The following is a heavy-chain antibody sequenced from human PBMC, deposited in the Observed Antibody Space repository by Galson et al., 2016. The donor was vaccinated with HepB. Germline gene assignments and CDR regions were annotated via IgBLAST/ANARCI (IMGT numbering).Heavy chain of an antibody. J-gene: IGHJ2*01. CDR3: ASYYDNDYWYFDL. CDR1: GGSISRSNW. D-gene: IGHD3-22*01. Sequence: SETLSLTCAVSGGSISRSNWRSWVRQIPGKGPEWIGQIYHSGTTNYNPSLKSRVTISVDKSNNQFSLNLRSVTAADTAVYYCASYYDNDYWYFDLWGLGTLVTVSS. CDR2: IYHSGTT. V-gene: IGHV4-4*02.